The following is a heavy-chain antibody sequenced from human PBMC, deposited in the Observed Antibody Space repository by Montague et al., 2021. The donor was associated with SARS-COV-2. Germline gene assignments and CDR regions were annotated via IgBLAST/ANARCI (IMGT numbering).Heavy chain of an antibody. D-gene: IGHD3-9*01. Sequence: PALVKPTQTLTLTCTFSWFSLSTSGMRASWIRQPPGKALEWLARIDWDDGKFYSTSLKTRLTISKDTSKNQVVLTMTNMDPVDTATYYCARSYYDILTAYYTPFDYWGQGTLVTVSS. CDR2: IDWDDGK. CDR1: WFSLSTSGMR. V-gene: IGHV2-70*04. J-gene: IGHJ4*02. CDR3: ARSYYDILTAYYTPFDY.